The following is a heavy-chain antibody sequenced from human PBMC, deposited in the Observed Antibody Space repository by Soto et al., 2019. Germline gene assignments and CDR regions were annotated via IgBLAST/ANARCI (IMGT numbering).Heavy chain of an antibody. CDR2: IYYSGST. V-gene: IGHV4-39*01. CDR3: ASLSRITMVRGVIDQDY. D-gene: IGHD3-10*01. J-gene: IGHJ4*02. CDR1: GGSISSSSYY. Sequence: SETLSLTCTVSGGSISSSSYYWGWIRQPPGKGLEWIGSIYYSGSTYYNPSLKSRVTISVDTSKNQFSLKLSSVTAADTAVYYCASLSRITMVRGVIDQDYWGQGTLVTVS.